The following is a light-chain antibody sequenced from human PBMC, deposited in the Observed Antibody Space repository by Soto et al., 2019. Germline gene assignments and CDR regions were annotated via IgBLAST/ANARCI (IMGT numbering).Light chain of an antibody. Sequence: EIVLTQSPGTLSLSPGERATLSCRASLSVSSSYLAWYQQKPGQAPRLLIYGASSRATGVPGRFSGSGSGTDFTLTISRLEPEDFAVYYCQQYGNSPQTFGQGTKVEIK. CDR2: GAS. CDR3: QQYGNSPQT. V-gene: IGKV3-20*01. CDR1: LSVSSSY. J-gene: IGKJ1*01.